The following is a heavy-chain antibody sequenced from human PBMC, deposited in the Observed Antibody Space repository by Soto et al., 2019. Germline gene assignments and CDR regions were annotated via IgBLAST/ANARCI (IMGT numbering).Heavy chain of an antibody. CDR3: ARERSRYDRSGYYRPDY. D-gene: IGHD3-22*01. Sequence: GXSVKVSCKASGDTFSSYAISWVRQAPGQGLEWMGGIIPILGTPNYAQKFQGRVTITADKSTSTAYMELSSLRSEDTAVYYCARERSRYDRSGYYRPDYWGQGTLVTVSS. CDR1: GDTFSSYA. J-gene: IGHJ4*02. CDR2: IIPILGTP. V-gene: IGHV1-69*06.